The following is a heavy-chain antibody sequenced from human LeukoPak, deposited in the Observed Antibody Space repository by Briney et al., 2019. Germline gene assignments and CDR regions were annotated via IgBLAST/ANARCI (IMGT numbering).Heavy chain of an antibody. D-gene: IGHD6-13*01. CDR3: ATDSSSWYWGCCNWFDP. Sequence: GASVKVSCKASGYTFTGYYMHWVRQAPGQGLEWMGWINPNSGGTNYAQKFQGRVTMTRDTSISTAYMELSRLRSDDTAVYYCATDSSSWYWGCCNWFDPWGQGTLVTVSS. V-gene: IGHV1-2*02. CDR2: INPNSGGT. CDR1: GYTFTGYY. J-gene: IGHJ5*02.